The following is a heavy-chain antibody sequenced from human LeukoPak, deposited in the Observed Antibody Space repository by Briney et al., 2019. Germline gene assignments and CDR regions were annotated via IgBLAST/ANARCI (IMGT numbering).Heavy chain of an antibody. Sequence: GGSLRLSCAASGFTFSSYAMSWVRQAPGKGLKWVSAISGSGGSTYYADSVKGRFTISRDNSKNTLYLQMNSLRAEDTAVYYCAKEVVADYYYYYGMDVWGQGTTVTVSS. J-gene: IGHJ6*02. CDR2: ISGSGGST. D-gene: IGHD2-15*01. CDR3: AKEVVADYYYYYGMDV. V-gene: IGHV3-23*01. CDR1: GFTFSSYA.